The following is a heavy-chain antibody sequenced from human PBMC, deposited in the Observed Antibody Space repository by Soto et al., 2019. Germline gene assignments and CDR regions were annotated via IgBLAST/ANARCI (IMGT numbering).Heavy chain of an antibody. CDR3: ARDYQDFLAMARFDY. D-gene: IGHD3-3*01. V-gene: IGHV3-48*03. J-gene: IGHJ4*02. CDR1: GFTFSNYE. Sequence: EVQLVESGGGLVQPGGSLRLSCAASGFTFSNYEMNWVRQAPGKGLEWVSHISSSGRTIYYADSVKGRFTISRDNAKNSLYLQMNSLRAEDTAVYYCARDYQDFLAMARFDYWGQGTLLTVSS. CDR2: ISSSGRTI.